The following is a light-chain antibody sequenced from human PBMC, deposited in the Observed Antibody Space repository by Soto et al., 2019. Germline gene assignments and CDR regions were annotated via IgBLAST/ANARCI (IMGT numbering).Light chain of an antibody. CDR2: GAS. CDR3: EQYGSSPRT. Sequence: EIVLTQSPGTLSLSPGERATLSCRASQSVSSNSLAWYQQRPGQAPRLLIYGASSRATGIPDRFSGSGSGTDFTLTISRLEPEDFAVYYCEQYGSSPRTFGQGTKVAIK. CDR1: QSVSSNS. V-gene: IGKV3-20*01. J-gene: IGKJ1*01.